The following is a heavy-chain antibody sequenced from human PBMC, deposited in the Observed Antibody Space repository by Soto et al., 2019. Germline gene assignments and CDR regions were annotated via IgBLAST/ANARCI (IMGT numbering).Heavy chain of an antibody. CDR2: IYYSGST. V-gene: IGHV4-39*01. CDR1: GGSISSSSYY. J-gene: IGHJ6*02. Sequence: SETLSLTCTVSGGSISSSSYYWGWIRQPPGKGLEWIGSIYYSGSTYYNPSLKSRVTISVDTSKNQFSLRLSPGPPPDTAVYSCAPLGFGELNNSYGLAVWGQGPTVPVSS. D-gene: IGHD3-10*01. CDR3: APLGFGELNNSYGLAV.